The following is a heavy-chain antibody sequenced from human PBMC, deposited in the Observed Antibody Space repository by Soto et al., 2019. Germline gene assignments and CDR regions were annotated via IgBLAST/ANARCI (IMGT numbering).Heavy chain of an antibody. V-gene: IGHV4-59*08. D-gene: IGHD4-4*01. CDR1: GGSVSSYY. J-gene: IGHJ4*01. CDR3: ARHSNRNYGLYYFDY. CDR2: IYYSGST. Sequence: SVTLSVTCTVSGGSVSSYYWSWIRQSPGKGLEWIGYIYYSGSTKYKPSLKSRVTISVDTSKNQFSLKLTSATAADTAVYYCARHSNRNYGLYYFDYWGLGALVTVSS.